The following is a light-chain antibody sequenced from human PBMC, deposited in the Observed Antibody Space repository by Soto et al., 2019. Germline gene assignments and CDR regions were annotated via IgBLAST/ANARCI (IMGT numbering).Light chain of an antibody. CDR2: EGI. CDR1: SSHVGSYNL. CDR3: CSYADSNTLM. J-gene: IGLJ3*02. Sequence: QSALTQPASVSGSPGQSITISCSGTSSHVGSYNLVSWYQKHPGKTPKVIIYEGIKRPSGVSNRFSGSTSGNTASLTISGLQAEDEGDYYCCSYADSNTLMFGGGTKLTVL. V-gene: IGLV2-23*01.